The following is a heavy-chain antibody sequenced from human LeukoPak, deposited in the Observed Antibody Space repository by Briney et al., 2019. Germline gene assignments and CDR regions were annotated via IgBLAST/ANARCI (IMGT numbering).Heavy chain of an antibody. V-gene: IGHV1-58*02. CDR2: IVVGTGNT. Sequence: ASVKVSCKTSGFTFSDSAIQWVRQACGQRLEWVGWIVVGTGNTSSAQKFQDRVTITRDMTTTTAYMELSSLTSEDTAVYYCAASLSGFDNWGQGTLVTVSS. J-gene: IGHJ4*02. CDR3: AASLSGFDN. D-gene: IGHD1-26*01. CDR1: GFTFSDSA.